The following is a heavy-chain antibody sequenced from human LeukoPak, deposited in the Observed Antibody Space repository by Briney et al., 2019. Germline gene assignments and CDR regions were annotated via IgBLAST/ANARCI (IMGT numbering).Heavy chain of an antibody. CDR1: GDSISSYY. CDR3: ARGGYSGYAVWFDP. V-gene: IGHV4-59*01. Sequence: SETLSLTCTVSGDSISSYYWSWIRQPPGKGLEWIGYIYYSGSTNYNPSLKSRVTISVDTSKNQFSLKLSSVTAADTAVYYCARGGYSGYAVWFDPWGQGTLVTVSS. CDR2: IYYSGST. J-gene: IGHJ5*02. D-gene: IGHD5-12*01.